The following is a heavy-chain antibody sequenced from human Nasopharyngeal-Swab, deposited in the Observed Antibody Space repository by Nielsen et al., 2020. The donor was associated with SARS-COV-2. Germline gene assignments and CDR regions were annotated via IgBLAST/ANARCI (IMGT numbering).Heavy chain of an antibody. D-gene: IGHD6-6*01. Sequence: GESLKISCKGSGYSFTSYWISWVRQMPGKGREWMGRIDPSDSYTNYSPSFQGHVTISADKSISTAYLQWSSLKASDTAMYYCASSYSSSSLYYCMDVWGKGTTVTVSS. J-gene: IGHJ6*03. CDR2: IDPSDSYT. CDR3: ASSYSSSSLYYCMDV. V-gene: IGHV5-10-1*01. CDR1: GYSFTSYW.